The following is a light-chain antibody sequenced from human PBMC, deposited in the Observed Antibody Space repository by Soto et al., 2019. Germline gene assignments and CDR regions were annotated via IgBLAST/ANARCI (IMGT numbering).Light chain of an antibody. CDR3: HQYNSYWT. CDR1: QSIGTW. CDR2: KTS. V-gene: IGKV1-5*03. Sequence: TQMTQSPSTLSASLGESATLSFRASQSIGTWLAWYQQKPAKAPNLLIYKTSILENGVPSRFSGSGSGTEFTLSISTLQPDDFATYYCHQYNSYWTFGQGTKVDIK. J-gene: IGKJ1*01.